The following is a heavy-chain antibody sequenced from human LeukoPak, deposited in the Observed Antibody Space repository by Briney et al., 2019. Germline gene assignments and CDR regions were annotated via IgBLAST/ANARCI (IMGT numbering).Heavy chain of an antibody. J-gene: IGHJ3*02. CDR2: IYHSGST. D-gene: IGHD6-13*01. V-gene: IGHV4-4*02. CDR3: ARRAAAVADAFDI. Sequence: SETLSLTCAVSGGSISSSNWWSWVRQPPGKGLEWIGEIYHSGSTNYNPSLKSRVTISVDKFKNQFSLKLSSVTAADTAVYYCARRAAAVADAFDIWGQGTMVTVSS. CDR1: GGSISSSNW.